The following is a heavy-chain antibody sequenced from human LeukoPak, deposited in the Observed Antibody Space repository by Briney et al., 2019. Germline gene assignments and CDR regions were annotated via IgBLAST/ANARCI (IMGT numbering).Heavy chain of an antibody. CDR1: GGSIGSYY. V-gene: IGHV4-59*01. D-gene: IGHD3-16*01. J-gene: IGHJ3*02. CDR3: ARQEGVLDAFDI. Sequence: SETLSLTCTVSGGSIGSYYWSWIRQPPGKGLEWIGYIYYSGGTNYNPSLKSRVTISVDTSKNQFSLKLSSVTAADTAVYYCARQEGVLDAFDIWGQGTMVTVSS. CDR2: IYYSGGT.